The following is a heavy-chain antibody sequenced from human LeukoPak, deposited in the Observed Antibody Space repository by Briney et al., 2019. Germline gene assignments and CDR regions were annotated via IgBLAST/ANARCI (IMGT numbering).Heavy chain of an antibody. D-gene: IGHD6-19*01. V-gene: IGHV3-73*01. CDR2: IRSKGNDYAT. CDR1: GFTFSDSS. Sequence: GGSLKLSCAASGFTFSDSSIHWVRQASGKGLEWVGRIRSKGNDYATAYAASVKGRFTISRDNAKNSLDLQMNSLRAEDTAVYYCARYGNGEWLAHYAFDVWGQGTMVTVAS. CDR3: ARYGNGEWLAHYAFDV. J-gene: IGHJ3*01.